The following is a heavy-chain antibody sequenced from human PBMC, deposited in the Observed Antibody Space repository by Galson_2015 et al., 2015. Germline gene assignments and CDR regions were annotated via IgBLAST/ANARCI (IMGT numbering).Heavy chain of an antibody. CDR3: ARAMYSSSWYLANDY. CDR2: IYPGDSDT. V-gene: IGHV5-51*01. CDR1: GYSFTSYW. J-gene: IGHJ4*02. Sequence: QSGAEVKKPGESLKISCKGSGYSFTSYWIGWVRQMPGKGLEWMGIIYPGDSDTRYSPSFQGQVTISADKSISTAYLQWSSRKASDTAMYYCARAMYSSSWYLANDYWGQGTLVTVSS. D-gene: IGHD6-13*01.